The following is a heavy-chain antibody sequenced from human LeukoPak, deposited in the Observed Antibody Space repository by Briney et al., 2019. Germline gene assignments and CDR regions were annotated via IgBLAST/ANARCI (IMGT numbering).Heavy chain of an antibody. CDR1: GFTFSSYA. D-gene: IGHD6-19*01. CDR2: ISYDGSNK. CDR3: ARTISSGGEY. J-gene: IGHJ4*02. V-gene: IGHV3-30-3*01. Sequence: GGSLRLSCAASGFTFSSYAMHWVRQAPGKGLEWVAVISYDGSNKYYADFVKGRFTISRDNSKNTLYLQMNSLRAEDTAVYYCARTISSGGEYWGQGTLVTVSS.